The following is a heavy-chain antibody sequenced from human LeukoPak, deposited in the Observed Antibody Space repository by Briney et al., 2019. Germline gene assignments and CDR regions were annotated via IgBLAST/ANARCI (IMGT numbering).Heavy chain of an antibody. Sequence: PSETLSLTCTVSGGSLRSYYWSWMRQPAGKGLEWIGRIYSSGSTNYNPSLKSRVTMSGDTSKNQFSLKLRSVTAADTAVYYCARAGGYDSSGYYRNWFDPWGQGTLVTVSS. CDR2: IYSSGST. CDR3: ARAGGYDSSGYYRNWFDP. CDR1: GGSLRSYY. V-gene: IGHV4-4*07. J-gene: IGHJ5*02. D-gene: IGHD3-22*01.